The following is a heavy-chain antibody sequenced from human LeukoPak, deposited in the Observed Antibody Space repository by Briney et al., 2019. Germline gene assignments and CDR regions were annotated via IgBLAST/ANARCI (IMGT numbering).Heavy chain of an antibody. Sequence: ASVKVSCKASGYTFTGYYKHWVRQAPGQGLEWMGWINPNSGDTNYAQKFQGRVTMTRDTSISTAYMELSRLRSDDTAVYYCARGNYYGMDVWGQGTTVTVSS. J-gene: IGHJ6*02. V-gene: IGHV1-2*02. CDR1: GYTFTGYY. D-gene: IGHD6-13*01. CDR2: INPNSGDT. CDR3: ARGNYYGMDV.